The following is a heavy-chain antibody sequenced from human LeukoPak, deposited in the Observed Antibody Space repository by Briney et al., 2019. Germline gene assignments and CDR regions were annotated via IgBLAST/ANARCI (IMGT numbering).Heavy chain of an antibody. CDR1: GFTFSNAW. J-gene: IGHJ4*02. D-gene: IGHD3-16*02. V-gene: IGHV3-15*01. CDR2: IKSKTDGGTT. Sequence: GGSLRLSCAASGFTFSNAWMSWVRQAPGKGLEWVGRIKSKTDGGTTDYAAPVKGRFTISRDDSKNTLYLQMDSLKTEDTAVYYCTTRLTVTFGGVIVFDYWGQGTLVTVSS. CDR3: TTRLTVTFGGVIVFDY.